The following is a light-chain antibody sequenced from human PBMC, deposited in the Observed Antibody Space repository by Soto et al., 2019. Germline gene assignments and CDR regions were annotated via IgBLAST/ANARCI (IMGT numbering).Light chain of an antibody. V-gene: IGLV2-8*01. Sequence: QSALTQPPSASGSPRQSVTISCTGTSSDVGAYKYVSWYQQYPGKAPKLMIYEVTKRPSGVPDRFSGSKSGNTASLTVSGLQVEDEADYYCTSYVGNDIWVFGGGTKLTVL. CDR3: TSYVGNDIWV. J-gene: IGLJ3*02. CDR2: EVT. CDR1: SSDVGAYKY.